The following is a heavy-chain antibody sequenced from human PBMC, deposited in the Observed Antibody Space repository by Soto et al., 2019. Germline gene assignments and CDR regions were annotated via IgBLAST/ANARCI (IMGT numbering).Heavy chain of an antibody. V-gene: IGHV1-69*12. Sequence: QVQLVQSGADVKKPGSSVKVSCKASGGTFSNYAINWVRQAPGQGLEWMGGIIPRFDTANYAQKFQGRVTITADESTSTVYMELSSLRSEDTAVYYCARTDYYDSSGLSTGWYFDLWGRGTLVTVSS. D-gene: IGHD3-22*01. CDR2: IIPRFDTA. CDR1: GGTFSNYA. J-gene: IGHJ2*01. CDR3: ARTDYYDSSGLSTGWYFDL.